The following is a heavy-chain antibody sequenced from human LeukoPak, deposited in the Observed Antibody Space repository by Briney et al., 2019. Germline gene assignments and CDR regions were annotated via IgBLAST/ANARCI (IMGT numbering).Heavy chain of an antibody. J-gene: IGHJ6*04. Sequence: GGSLRLSCAASGFTFSNNYMNWVRQAPGKGLEGVSYISSSGSTIYYADSVKGRFTISRDNAKNSLYLQMNSLRAEDTAVYYCAELGITMIGGVWGKGTTVTISS. D-gene: IGHD3-10*02. CDR1: GFTFSNNY. CDR3: AELGITMIGGV. V-gene: IGHV3-11*04. CDR2: ISSSGSTI.